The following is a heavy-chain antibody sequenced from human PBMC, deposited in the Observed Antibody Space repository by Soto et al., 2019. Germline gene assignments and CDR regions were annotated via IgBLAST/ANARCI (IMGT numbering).Heavy chain of an antibody. V-gene: IGHV1-69*02. J-gene: IGHJ4*02. CDR1: GGTFSSYT. D-gene: IGHD3-3*01. Sequence: ASVKVSCKASGGTFSSYTISWVRQAPGQGLEWMGRIIPILGIANYAQKFQGRVTITADKSTSTAYMELSSLRSEDTAVYYCARQYYDFWSGYYTFFDYWGQGSLVTVSS. CDR3: ARQYYDFWSGYYTFFDY. CDR2: IIPILGIA.